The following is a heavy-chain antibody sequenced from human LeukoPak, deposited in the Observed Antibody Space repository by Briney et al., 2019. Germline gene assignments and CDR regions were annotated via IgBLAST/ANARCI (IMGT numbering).Heavy chain of an antibody. CDR2: ISYDGSNK. CDR1: GFTFSSYG. Sequence: GSLRRSCAASGFTFSSYGMHWVRQAPGKGLEWVAVISYDGSNKYYADSVKGRFTISRDNSKNTLYLQMNSLRAEDTAVYYCAKSDDGGLYYFDYWGQGTLVTVSS. V-gene: IGHV3-30*18. CDR3: AKSDDGGLYYFDY. J-gene: IGHJ4*02. D-gene: IGHD3-16*01.